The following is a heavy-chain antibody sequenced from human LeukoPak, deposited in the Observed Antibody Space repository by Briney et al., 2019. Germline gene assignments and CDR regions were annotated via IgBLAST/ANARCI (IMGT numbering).Heavy chain of an antibody. V-gene: IGHV3-43D*03. CDR1: GFTFDEYT. CDR2: ISWDDYST. Sequence: GGSLRLSCAASGFTFDEYTMHWVRQGPGKGLEWVSLISWDDYSTYYADSVKGRFTISRDNSKNSLYLQMNSLRPEDTALYYCAKTRKAHCGGHCLGYDYWGQGTLVTVSS. CDR3: AKTRKAHCGGHCLGYDY. J-gene: IGHJ4*02. D-gene: IGHD2-21*01.